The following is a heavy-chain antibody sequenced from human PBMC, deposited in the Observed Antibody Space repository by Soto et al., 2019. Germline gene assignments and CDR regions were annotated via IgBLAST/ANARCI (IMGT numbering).Heavy chain of an antibody. CDR1: GFTFSSYS. CDR2: ISSSSSYI. V-gene: IGHV3-21*01. CDR3: ARDQPGYSYGYGLGY. Sequence: EVQLVESGGGLVKPGGSLRLSCAASGFTFSSYSMNWVRQAPGQGLEWVSSISSSSSYIYYADSVKGRFTISRDNAKNSLYLQMNSLRAADTAVYYCARDQPGYSYGYGLGYWGQGTLVTVSS. D-gene: IGHD5-18*01. J-gene: IGHJ4*02.